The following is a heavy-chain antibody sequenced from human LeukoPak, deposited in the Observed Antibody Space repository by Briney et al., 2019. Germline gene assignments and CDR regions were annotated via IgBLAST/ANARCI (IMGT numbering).Heavy chain of an antibody. V-gene: IGHV3-48*03. CDR3: ARDVGFWSGIENWFDP. Sequence: PGGPLRLSCAASGFTFSSYEMNWLRQAPGRGREWVSYISSSGSTIYYADSVKGRFTISRDNAKNSLYLQMNSLRAEDTAVYYCARDVGFWSGIENWFDPWGQGTLVTVSS. D-gene: IGHD3-3*01. CDR1: GFTFSSYE. J-gene: IGHJ5*02. CDR2: ISSSGSTI.